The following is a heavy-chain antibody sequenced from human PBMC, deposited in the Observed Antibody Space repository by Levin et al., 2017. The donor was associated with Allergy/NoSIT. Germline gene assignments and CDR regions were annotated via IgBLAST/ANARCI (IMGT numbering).Heavy chain of an antibody. Sequence: GESLKISCKGSGYSFTSYWIGWVRQMPGKGLEWMGIIYPGDSDTRYSPSFQGQVTISADKSISTAYLQWSSLKASDTAMYYCARSGGRYYDFWSGYYHPIGGNWFDPWGQGTLVTVSS. J-gene: IGHJ5*02. CDR3: ARSGGRYYDFWSGYYHPIGGNWFDP. V-gene: IGHV5-51*01. D-gene: IGHD3-3*01. CDR2: IYPGDSDT. CDR1: GYSFTSYW.